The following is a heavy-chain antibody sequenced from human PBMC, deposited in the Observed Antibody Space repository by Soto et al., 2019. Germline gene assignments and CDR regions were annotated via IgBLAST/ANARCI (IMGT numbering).Heavy chain of an antibody. CDR1: GGSVSSGGHY. CDR3: AGDSSGSAYIDY. D-gene: IGHD6-19*01. J-gene: IGHJ4*02. CDR2: IYNSGTT. Sequence: QVQLQESGPGLVKPSETLSLTCTVSGGSVSSGGHYWSWIRQPPGKGLEWIGYIYNSGTTDYNASLKSRVSISIDTSNAQCCLKLSSVTAEDTAVYYCAGDSSGSAYIDYWGQGTLVTVSS. V-gene: IGHV4-61*08.